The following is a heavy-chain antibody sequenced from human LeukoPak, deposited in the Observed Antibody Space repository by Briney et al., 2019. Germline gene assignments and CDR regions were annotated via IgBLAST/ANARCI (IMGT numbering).Heavy chain of an antibody. CDR3: ARTNYGSGTNDDY. Sequence: SSETLSLTCAVYGGSFSGYYWTWIRQHPGKGLEWIGYIYYSGRTYYNPSLKSRVTISVDTSKNQFSLKLSSVTAADTAVYYCARTNYGSGTNDDYWGQGTLVTVSS. CDR2: IYYSGRT. CDR1: GGSFSGYY. D-gene: IGHD3-10*01. J-gene: IGHJ4*02. V-gene: IGHV4-31*11.